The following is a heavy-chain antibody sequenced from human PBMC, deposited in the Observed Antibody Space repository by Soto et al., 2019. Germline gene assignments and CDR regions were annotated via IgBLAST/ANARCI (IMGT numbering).Heavy chain of an antibody. Sequence: ASVKVSCKASGYTFTSYAMHWVRQAPGQRLEWMGWINAGNGSTKYSQKFQGRVTITRDTSASTAYMELSSLRSEDTAVYYCARDPAPSDFWGQGTTVTVSS. CDR3: ARDPAPSDF. CDR2: INAGNGST. V-gene: IGHV1-3*01. J-gene: IGHJ6*02. CDR1: GYTFTSYA.